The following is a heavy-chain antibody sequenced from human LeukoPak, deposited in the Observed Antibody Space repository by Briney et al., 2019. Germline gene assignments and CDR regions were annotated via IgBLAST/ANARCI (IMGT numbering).Heavy chain of an antibody. D-gene: IGHD6-13*01. V-gene: IGHV3-23*01. J-gene: IGHJ4*02. Sequence: GGSLRLSCAASGFTFSSYAMNWVRQAPGKGLEWVASIRGTGVNTYYADSVKGRFTISRDNSKNTLYLQMDSLRAEDTAVYYCAKDGRQQLVPNDWGQGTLVTVSS. CDR3: AKDGRQQLVPND. CDR1: GFTFSSYA. CDR2: IRGTGVNT.